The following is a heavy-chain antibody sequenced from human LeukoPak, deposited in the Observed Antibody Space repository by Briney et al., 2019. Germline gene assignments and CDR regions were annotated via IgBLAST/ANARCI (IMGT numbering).Heavy chain of an antibody. J-gene: IGHJ4*02. CDR2: INPSGGSM. V-gene: IGHV1-46*01. CDR1: GYTFTSDY. CDR3: ARGSRYFDY. Sequence: ASVKVSCKASGYTFTSDYMHWVRQAPGQGLEWMGIINPSGGSMNYAQNFQGGVTMTRDTSTSTVYMELSSLTSEDTAVYYCARGSRYFDYWGQGTLVTVSS. D-gene: IGHD3-10*01.